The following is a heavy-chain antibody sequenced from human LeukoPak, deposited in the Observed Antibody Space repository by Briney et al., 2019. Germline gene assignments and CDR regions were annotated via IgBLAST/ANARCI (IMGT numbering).Heavy chain of an antibody. CDR3: VREARGYHYTYFDY. CDR1: GFAVSSNY. J-gene: IGHJ4*02. V-gene: IGHV3-66*01. Sequence: GGSLRLSCAASGFAVSSNYMNWVRQAPGKGLEWLSVFYSGGSTDYADSVKGRFTMSRDNSKNTLYLQMNSLRAGDTAVYYCVREARGYHYTYFDYWGQGTLVTVSS. D-gene: IGHD5-18*01. CDR2: FYSGGST.